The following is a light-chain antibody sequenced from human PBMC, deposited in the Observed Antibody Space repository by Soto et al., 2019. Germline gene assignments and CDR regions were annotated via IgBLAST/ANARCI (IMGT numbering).Light chain of an antibody. CDR2: GAS. Sequence: IVFMQSPAILSVYPGGGAHLSCMARQSVSSNLAWYQHKPGQAPRLLIYGASTRATGIPARFSGTGFGTEFTLTISSLQSGDSAVYYCQQYNNRPRTFGQGTKVDIK. V-gene: IGKV3-15*01. CDR1: QSVSSN. CDR3: QQYNNRPRT. J-gene: IGKJ1*01.